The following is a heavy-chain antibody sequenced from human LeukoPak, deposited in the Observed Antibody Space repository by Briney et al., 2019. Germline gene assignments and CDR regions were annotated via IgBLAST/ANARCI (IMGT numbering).Heavy chain of an antibody. CDR1: GFTFSSYS. D-gene: IGHD3-10*01. V-gene: IGHV3-48*04. Sequence: GGSPRLSCAASGFTFSSYSMNWVRQAPGKGLEWVSYITSSSSTIYYADSVKGRFTISRDNAKNSLYLQMNSLRAEDTAVYYCAREMAMVRGVERTNWFDPWGQGTLVTVSS. J-gene: IGHJ5*02. CDR2: ITSSSSTI. CDR3: AREMAMVRGVERTNWFDP.